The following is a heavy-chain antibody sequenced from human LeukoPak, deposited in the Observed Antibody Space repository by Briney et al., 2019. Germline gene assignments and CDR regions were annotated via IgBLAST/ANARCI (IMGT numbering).Heavy chain of an antibody. Sequence: PSETLSLTCTVSGGSISSYYWSWIRQHPGKGLEWIGYIYYSGSTYYNPSLKSRVTTSIDTSKNQFFLKLSSVTAADTAVYYCARAFGQQLSWHYYGLDVWGQGTTVTVSS. D-gene: IGHD6-13*01. CDR3: ARAFGQQLSWHYYGLDV. J-gene: IGHJ6*02. CDR1: GGSISSYY. CDR2: IYYSGST. V-gene: IGHV4-59*06.